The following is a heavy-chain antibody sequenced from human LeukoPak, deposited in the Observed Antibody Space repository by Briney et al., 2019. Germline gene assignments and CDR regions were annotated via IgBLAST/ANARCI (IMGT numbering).Heavy chain of an antibody. CDR3: AKDRETTASGTFDY. CDR2: ISEDGINK. J-gene: IGHJ4*02. Sequence: PGGSLRLSCAASGFTFSNYGMHCVRQAPGKGLEWVAGISEDGINKYYADSVKARFTISRDNSNNTLFLQMKNLSADDTAVYYCAKDRETTASGTFDYWGQGALVTVSS. D-gene: IGHD6-13*01. V-gene: IGHV3-30*18. CDR1: GFTFSNYG.